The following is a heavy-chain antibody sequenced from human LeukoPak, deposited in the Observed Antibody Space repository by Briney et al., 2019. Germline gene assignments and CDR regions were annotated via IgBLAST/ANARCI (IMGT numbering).Heavy chain of an antibody. V-gene: IGHV3-74*01. Sequence: GGSLRLSCAASGFTFSSYWMHWVRHAPGKGLVWVSRVNSDGSSTSYADSVKGRFTISRDNAKNTLYLQMNSLRAEDTAVYYCARAPRYSSGWYHDYWGQGTLVTVSS. CDR1: GFTFSSYW. CDR3: ARAPRYSSGWYHDY. J-gene: IGHJ4*02. CDR2: VNSDGSST. D-gene: IGHD6-19*01.